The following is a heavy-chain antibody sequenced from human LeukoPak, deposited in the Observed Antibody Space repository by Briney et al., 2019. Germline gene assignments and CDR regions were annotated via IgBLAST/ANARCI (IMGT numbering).Heavy chain of an antibody. Sequence: ASVKVSCKASGYAFTSYDINWVRQATGQGLEWMGYMNPNSGNTVSAQKFQGRVTMTRDTSISTAYMELSSLRSEDTAVYYCATELRHQDYWGQGTLVTVSS. V-gene: IGHV1-8*01. CDR1: GYAFTSYD. CDR3: ATELRHQDY. D-gene: IGHD2-15*01. J-gene: IGHJ4*02. CDR2: MNPNSGNT.